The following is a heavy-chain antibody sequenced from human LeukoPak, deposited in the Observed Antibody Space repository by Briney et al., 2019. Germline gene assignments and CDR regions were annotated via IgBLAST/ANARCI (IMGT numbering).Heavy chain of an antibody. V-gene: IGHV1-18*01. Sequence: ASVKVSCKATGYTFTTYGISWVRQAPGHGLEWMGWISTFNGHTNYAQSRQDRVTMTTDTSTSTVYMELSSLISDDTAVYYCARVDTVNYYYYMDVWGKGTPVTVSS. D-gene: IGHD5-18*01. J-gene: IGHJ6*03. CDR2: ISTFNGHT. CDR3: ARVDTVNYYYYMDV. CDR1: GYTFTTYG.